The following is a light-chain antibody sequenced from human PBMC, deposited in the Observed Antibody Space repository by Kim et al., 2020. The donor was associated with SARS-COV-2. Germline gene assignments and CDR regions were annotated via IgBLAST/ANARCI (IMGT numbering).Light chain of an antibody. CDR2: QAS. CDR3: QQYDTYGYT. CDR1: QSVNNL. Sequence: SASVGDRVTITCRASQSVNNLLARWQQKPGKHPRHLIYQASSLENGMPSRFSGSGYGTEFTLTISNLQPDDFATYYCQQYDTYGYTFGQGTKLEI. V-gene: IGKV1-5*03. J-gene: IGKJ2*01.